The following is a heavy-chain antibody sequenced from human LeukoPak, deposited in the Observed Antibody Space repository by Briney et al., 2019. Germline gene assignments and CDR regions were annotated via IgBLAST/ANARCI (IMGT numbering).Heavy chain of an antibody. CDR1: GFPFSSYW. CDR3: TRVGYIDEGIDY. Sequence: GGSLRLSCVASGFPFSSYWMAWVRQAPGKGLECVANIKQDGSKKSYVDSVKGRFTISRDNAKNSLYLQMNSLRAEDTAIYYCTRVGYIDEGIDYWGQGTLVTVSS. V-gene: IGHV3-7*04. CDR2: IKQDGSKK. J-gene: IGHJ4*02. D-gene: IGHD5-24*01.